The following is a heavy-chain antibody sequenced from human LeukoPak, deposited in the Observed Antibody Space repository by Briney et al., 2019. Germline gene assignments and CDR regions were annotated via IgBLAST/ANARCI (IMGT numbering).Heavy chain of an antibody. CDR2: IYNDGST. Sequence: GGSLRLSCAISGFSVSSTYMSWVRQPPGKGQEWVSVIYNDGSTYYADSVKCRFTISRDNSKNTLLLQMNSLRAEDTAVYYCARSGGVITVAPFDCWGQGSLVTVS. D-gene: IGHD4-23*01. V-gene: IGHV3-53*01. CDR3: ARSGGVITVAPFDC. CDR1: GFSVSSTY. J-gene: IGHJ4*02.